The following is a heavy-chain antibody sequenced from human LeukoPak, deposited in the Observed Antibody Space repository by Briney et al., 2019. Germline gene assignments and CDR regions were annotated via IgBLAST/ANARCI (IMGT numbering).Heavy chain of an antibody. Sequence: GASVKVSCKASGGTFSSYAISWVRQAPGQGLEWMGGIIPIFGTANYAQKFQGRVTITADKSTSTAYMELSSLRSEDTAVYYCARADYYDSSGDHAFDIWGQGTMVTVSS. CDR2: IIPIFGTA. V-gene: IGHV1-69*06. D-gene: IGHD3-22*01. CDR3: ARADYYDSSGDHAFDI. J-gene: IGHJ3*02. CDR1: GGTFSSYA.